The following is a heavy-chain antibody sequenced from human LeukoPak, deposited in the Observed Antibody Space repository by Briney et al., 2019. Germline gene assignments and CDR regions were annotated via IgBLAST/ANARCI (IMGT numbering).Heavy chain of an antibody. CDR3: ARIGGLYIWFDP. CDR2: INHSGST. J-gene: IGHJ5*02. Sequence: SETLSLTCAVYGGSFSGYYWSWIRQPPGQGLEWMGEINHSGSTNYNPSLKSRVTISVDTSKNQCSLKLSSVTAADTAVYYCARIGGLYIWFDPWGQGTLVTVSS. V-gene: IGHV4-34*01. D-gene: IGHD3/OR15-3a*01. CDR1: GGSFSGYY.